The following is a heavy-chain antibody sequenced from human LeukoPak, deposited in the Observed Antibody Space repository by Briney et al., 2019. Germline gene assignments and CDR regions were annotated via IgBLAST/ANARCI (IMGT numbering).Heavy chain of an antibody. V-gene: IGHV1-46*01. Sequence: ASVKVSCKASGYIFTSYYIQWVRQAPGQGLEWMGIINPVGSSTYYAQNFQGRVTMTSDRSTSTVYMELSSLTSEDTAVYYCARHAILTGSTWGQGTLVTVSS. CDR3: ARHAILTGST. CDR1: GYIFTSYY. CDR2: INPVGSST. J-gene: IGHJ5*02. D-gene: IGHD3-9*01.